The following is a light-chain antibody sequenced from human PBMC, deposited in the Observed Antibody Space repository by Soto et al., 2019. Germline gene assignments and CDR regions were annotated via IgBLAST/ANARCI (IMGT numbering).Light chain of an antibody. CDR2: DAS. Sequence: DIQMTQSPSSLSASVGDRVTITCQASQDISNYLNWYQQKPGKAPKLLIYDASNLETRVPSRFSGSGSGTDFTFTISSLQPEDSATYYCQQYDNLPITFGQGTRLEIK. CDR1: QDISNY. V-gene: IGKV1-33*01. CDR3: QQYDNLPIT. J-gene: IGKJ5*01.